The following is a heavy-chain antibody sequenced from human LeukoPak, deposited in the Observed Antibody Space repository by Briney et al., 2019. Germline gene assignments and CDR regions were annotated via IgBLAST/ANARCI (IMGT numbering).Heavy chain of an antibody. CDR3: AREVKSEYSGYGDDAFDI. Sequence: SETLSLTCAVYGGSFSGYYWSWIRQPPGKGLEWIGSIYYSGSTYYNPSLKSRVTISVDTSKNQFSLKLSSVTAADTAVYYCAREVKSEYSGYGDDAFDIWGQGTMVTVSS. V-gene: IGHV4-34*01. CDR2: IYYSGST. J-gene: IGHJ3*02. D-gene: IGHD5-12*01. CDR1: GGSFSGYY.